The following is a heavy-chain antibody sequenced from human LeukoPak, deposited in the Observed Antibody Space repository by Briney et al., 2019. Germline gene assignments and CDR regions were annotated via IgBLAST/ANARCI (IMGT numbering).Heavy chain of an antibody. Sequence: ASVKVPCKASGYTFTSYYMHWVRQAPGQGLEWMGIINPSGGSTSYAQKFQGRVTMTRDTSTSTVYMELSSLRSEDTAVYYCARLDYYDSSGYLGDFDYWGQGTLVTVSS. CDR1: GYTFTSYY. V-gene: IGHV1-46*01. CDR2: INPSGGST. CDR3: ARLDYYDSSGYLGDFDY. D-gene: IGHD3-22*01. J-gene: IGHJ4*02.